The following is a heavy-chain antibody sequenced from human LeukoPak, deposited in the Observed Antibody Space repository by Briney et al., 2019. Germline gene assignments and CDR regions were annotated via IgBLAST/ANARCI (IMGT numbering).Heavy chain of an antibody. CDR1: GFTLTNYE. D-gene: IGHD5-18*01. J-gene: IGHJ4*02. CDR2: ISSRGGSI. Sequence: GGSVRLSCAASGFTLTNYEMMWVRQAPGMGRAWVSYISSRGGSIYYADSVKGRFTISRDDAKNSLYLQMSSLRAEDTAIYYCVRGYRFGYDYWGQGTLVTVSS. V-gene: IGHV3-48*03. CDR3: VRGYRFGYDY.